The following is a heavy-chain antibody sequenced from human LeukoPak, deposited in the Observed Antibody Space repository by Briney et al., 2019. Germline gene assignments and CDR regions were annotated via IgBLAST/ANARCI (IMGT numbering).Heavy chain of an antibody. V-gene: IGHV1-18*01. CDR2: ISAYNGNT. J-gene: IGHJ4*02. CDR3: ARDWRYCSSTSCYSYRAFFDY. CDR1: GYTFTSYG. Sequence: GASVKVSCKASGYTFTSYGISWVRQAPGQGLEWMGWISAYNGNTNYAQKLQGRVTMTTDTSTSTAYMELRSLRSDDTAVYYRARDWRYCSSTSCYSYRAFFDYWGQGTLVTVSS. D-gene: IGHD2-2*02.